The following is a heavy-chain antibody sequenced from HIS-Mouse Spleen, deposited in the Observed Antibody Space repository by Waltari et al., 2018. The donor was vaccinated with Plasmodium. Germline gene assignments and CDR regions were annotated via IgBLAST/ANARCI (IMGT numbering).Heavy chain of an antibody. J-gene: IGHJ6*02. CDR3: ARLYYDFWSGYYPYGMDV. V-gene: IGHV3-30*04. Sequence: QVQLVESGGGVVQPGRSLRLSWAASGFTFSSYAMHWVRQAPGRGVEGVAVRSYDGSNKYYADSGKGRFTISRDKSKNTLYLQMNSLRAEDTAVYYCARLYYDFWSGYYPYGMDVWGQGTTVTVSS. D-gene: IGHD3-3*01. CDR1: GFTFSSYA. CDR2: RSYDGSNK.